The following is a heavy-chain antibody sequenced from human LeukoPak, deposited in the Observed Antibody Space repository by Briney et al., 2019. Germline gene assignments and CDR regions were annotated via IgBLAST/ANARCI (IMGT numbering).Heavy chain of an antibody. D-gene: IGHD1-26*01. Sequence: ASVKVSCKASGYTFTGYYMHWVRQAPGQGLEWMGRINPNSGGTNYAQKFQGRVTMTRDTSISTAYMELSGLRSDDTAVYYCARDWTSAVGATKVDYWGRGTLVTVSS. J-gene: IGHJ4*02. V-gene: IGHV1-2*06. CDR3: ARDWTSAVGATKVDY. CDR1: GYTFTGYY. CDR2: INPNSGGT.